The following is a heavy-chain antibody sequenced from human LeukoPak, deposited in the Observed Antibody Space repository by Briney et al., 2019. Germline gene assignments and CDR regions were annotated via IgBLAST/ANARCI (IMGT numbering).Heavy chain of an antibody. CDR3: ARVDTAMVPGGYYYGMDV. J-gene: IGHJ6*02. Sequence: GASVKVSCKASGYTFTGYYMHWVRQAPGQGLEWMGWINPNSGGTNYAQKFQGRVTMTRDTSISTAYTELSRLRSDDTAVYYCARVDTAMVPGGYYYGMDVWGQGTTVTVSS. CDR2: INPNSGGT. D-gene: IGHD5-18*01. CDR1: GYTFTGYY. V-gene: IGHV1-2*02.